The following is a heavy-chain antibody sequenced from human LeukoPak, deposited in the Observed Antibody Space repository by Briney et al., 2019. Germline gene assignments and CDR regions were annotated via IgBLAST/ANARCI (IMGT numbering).Heavy chain of an antibody. CDR2: IYHSGST. Sequence: SGTLSLTCAVSGGSISGSNWWSWVRQPPGKGLEWIGEIYHSGSTNYNPSLKSRVIISVDKSKNQFSLKLSSVTAADTAVYYCARRRWLQLVGTFDIWGQGTMVTVSS. CDR1: GGSISGSNW. V-gene: IGHV4-4*02. D-gene: IGHD5-24*01. J-gene: IGHJ3*02. CDR3: ARRRWLQLVGTFDI.